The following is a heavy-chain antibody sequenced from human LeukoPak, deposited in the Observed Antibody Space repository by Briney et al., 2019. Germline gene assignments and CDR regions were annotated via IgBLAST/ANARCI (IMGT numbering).Heavy chain of an antibody. V-gene: IGHV1-2*02. Sequence: ASVKVSCKASGYTFTGYYMHWVRQAPGQGPEWMGWIKVNSGGTNYAQKFQGRVTMTRDTSITTVYMELSSLRSEDTAVYYCATGQNRYFDLWGRGTLVSVSS. J-gene: IGHJ2*01. D-gene: IGHD1-14*01. CDR1: GYTFTGYY. CDR3: ATGQNRYFDL. CDR2: IKVNSGGT.